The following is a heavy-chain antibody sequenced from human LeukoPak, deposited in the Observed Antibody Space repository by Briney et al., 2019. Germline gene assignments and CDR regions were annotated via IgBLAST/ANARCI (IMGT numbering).Heavy chain of an antibody. CDR1: GYTFTGYY. J-gene: IGHJ5*02. CDR2: INPNSGGT. D-gene: IGHD1-26*01. Sequence: ASVKVSCKASGYTFTGYYMHWVRQAPGQGLEWMEWINPNSGGTNYAQKFQGRVTMTRDTSISTAYMELSRLRSDDTAVYYCARIVIVGATNWFDPWGQGTLVTVSP. V-gene: IGHV1-2*02. CDR3: ARIVIVGATNWFDP.